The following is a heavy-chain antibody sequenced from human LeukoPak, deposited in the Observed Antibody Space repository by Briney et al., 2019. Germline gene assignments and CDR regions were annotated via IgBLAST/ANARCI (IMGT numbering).Heavy chain of an antibody. J-gene: IGHJ6*03. D-gene: IGHD3-10*01. CDR3: ASGAYTYYYMDV. CDR2: IYTSGST. V-gene: IGHV4-4*07. Sequence: SETLSLTCTVSGGSISSYYWSWIRQPAGKGLEWIGRIYTSGSTNYNPSLKSRVTMSVDTSKNQFSLKLSFVTAADTAVYYCASGAYTYYYMDVWGKGTTVTISS. CDR1: GGSISSYY.